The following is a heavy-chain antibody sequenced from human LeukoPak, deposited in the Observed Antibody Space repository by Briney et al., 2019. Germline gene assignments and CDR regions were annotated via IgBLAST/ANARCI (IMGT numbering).Heavy chain of an antibody. D-gene: IGHD3-3*01. CDR3: ARDQGEGAYYDFWSGPGGAFDI. CDR2: IYYSGST. J-gene: IGHJ3*02. CDR1: GGSISSGSYY. V-gene: IGHV4-61*01. Sequence: PSETLSLTCTVSGGSISSGSYYWSWIRQPPGKGLEWIGYIYYSGSTNYNPSLKSRVTISVDTSKNQFSLKLSSVTAADTAVYYCARDQGEGAYYDFWSGPGGAFDIWGQGTMVTVSS.